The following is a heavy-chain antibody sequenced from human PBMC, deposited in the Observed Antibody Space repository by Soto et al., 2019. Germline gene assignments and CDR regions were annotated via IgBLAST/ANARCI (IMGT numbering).Heavy chain of an antibody. CDR1: GFTCSSYN. Sequence: GGFLRLSCAASGFTCSSYNMNWVRQAPGKGLEWVSSISSSSNYIYYADSVKGRFTISRDNAENSLYLQMNSLRAEDTAVYYCARVRYCSSTSCYFDYWGQGTLVTVSS. CDR3: ARVRYCSSTSCYFDY. D-gene: IGHD2-2*01. CDR2: ISSSSNYI. J-gene: IGHJ4*02. V-gene: IGHV3-21*01.